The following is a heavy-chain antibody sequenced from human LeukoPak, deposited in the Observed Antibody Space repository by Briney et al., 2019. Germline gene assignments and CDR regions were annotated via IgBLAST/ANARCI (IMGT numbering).Heavy chain of an antibody. D-gene: IGHD5-12*01. CDR1: GGSISSYY. J-gene: IGHJ2*01. CDR3: ARSPGYSGSPFDL. Sequence: SETLSLTCTVSGGSISSYYWSWIRQPPGKGLEWIGYIYYSGSTNYNPSLKSRATISVDTSKNQFSLKLSSVTAADTAVYYCARSPGYSGSPFDLWGRGTLVTVSS. CDR2: IYYSGST. V-gene: IGHV4-59*08.